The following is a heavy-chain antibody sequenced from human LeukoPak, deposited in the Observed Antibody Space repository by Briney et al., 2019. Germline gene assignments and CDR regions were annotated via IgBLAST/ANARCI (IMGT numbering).Heavy chain of an antibody. J-gene: IGHJ4*02. CDR3: ATARPYSSSWYRFDY. D-gene: IGHD6-13*01. Sequence: GGSLRLSCAASGFTFSSYSMNWVRQAPGKGLEWVSYISGSSSTIYYADSVKGRFTISRDNAKNSLYLQMNSLRAEDTAVYYCATARPYSSSWYRFDYWGQGTLVTVSS. CDR2: ISGSSSTI. CDR1: GFTFSSYS. V-gene: IGHV3-48*01.